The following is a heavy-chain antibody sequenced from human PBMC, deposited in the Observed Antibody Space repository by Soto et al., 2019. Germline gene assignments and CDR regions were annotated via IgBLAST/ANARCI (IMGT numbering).Heavy chain of an antibody. CDR2: IYYSGST. D-gene: IGHD4-17*01. J-gene: IGHJ5*02. CDR3: ARHDYGGNSGDNWFDP. CDR1: GGSISSGDYY. Sequence: QVQLQESGPGLVKPPQTLSLTCTVSGGSISSGDYYWSWIRQPPGKGLEWIGYIYYSGSTYYNPSLKSRVTISVDTSKNQFSLKLSSVTAADTAVYYCARHDYGGNSGDNWFDPWGQGTLVTVSS. V-gene: IGHV4-30-4*01.